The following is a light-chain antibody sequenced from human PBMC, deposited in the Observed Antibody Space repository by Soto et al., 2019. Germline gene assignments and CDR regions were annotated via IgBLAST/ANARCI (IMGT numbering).Light chain of an antibody. Sequence: EIVLTQSPATLSLSPGERATLSCRASQRLSDYLAWYQQKPGQAPRLLIYDASHRATGIPARFSGSGFGTDFTLTISSLETEDFAVYYCQQRSDWPYTFGQGTKREMK. J-gene: IGKJ2*01. CDR2: DAS. CDR3: QQRSDWPYT. CDR1: QRLSDY. V-gene: IGKV3-11*01.